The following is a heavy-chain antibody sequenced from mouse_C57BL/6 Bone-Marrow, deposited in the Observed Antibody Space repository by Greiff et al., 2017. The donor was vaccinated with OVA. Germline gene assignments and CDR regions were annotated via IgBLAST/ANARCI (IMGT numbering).Heavy chain of an antibody. CDR3: ATGWLLGAWFAY. V-gene: IGHV1-18*01. CDR2: INPNNGGT. J-gene: IGHJ3*01. Sequence: VQLKQSGPELVKPGASVKIPCKASGYTFTDYNMDWVKQSHGKSLEWIGDINPNNGGTIYNQKFKGKATLTVDKSSSTAYMELRSLTSEDTAVYYCATGWLLGAWFAYWGQGTLVTVSA. CDR1: GYTFTDYN. D-gene: IGHD2-3*01.